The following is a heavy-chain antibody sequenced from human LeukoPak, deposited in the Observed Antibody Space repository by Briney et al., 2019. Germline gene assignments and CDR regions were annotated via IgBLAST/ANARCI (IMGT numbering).Heavy chain of an antibody. D-gene: IGHD4-17*01. Sequence: SGPVLVKPTETLTLTCTVSGFSLSNARMGVSWIRQPPGKALEWLAHIFSNDEKSYSTSLKSRLTISKDTSKSQVVLTMTNMDSVDTATYYCARHQGTVTTYFHWYFDLWGRGTLVTVSS. J-gene: IGHJ2*01. CDR1: GFSLSNARMG. CDR2: IFSNDEK. CDR3: ARHQGTVTTYFHWYFDL. V-gene: IGHV2-26*01.